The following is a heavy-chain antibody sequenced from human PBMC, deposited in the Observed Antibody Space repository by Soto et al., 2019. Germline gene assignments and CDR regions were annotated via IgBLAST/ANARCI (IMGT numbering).Heavy chain of an antibody. CDR3: TPAESRSIAYFFDY. J-gene: IGHJ4*02. CDR1: GFTFGNSA. CDR2: IRNQTDSGPT. Sequence: PGGSLRLSCTASGFTFGNSAINWVRQAPGEGLEWRGLIRNQTDSGPTEYAASVRGRFTISRHDSNGVAYLQMGSLRTEDSAVYYCTPAESRSIAYFFDYWGQGTLVTVSS. D-gene: IGHD6-25*01. V-gene: IGHV3-49*04.